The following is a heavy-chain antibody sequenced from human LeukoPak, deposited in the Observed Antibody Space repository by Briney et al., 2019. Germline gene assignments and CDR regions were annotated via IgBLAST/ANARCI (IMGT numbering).Heavy chain of an antibody. V-gene: IGHV4-30-2*01. D-gene: IGHD2-2*01. Sequence: PSETLSLTCAVSGGSISSGGYSWSWIRQPPGKGLEWIGYIYHSGSTYYNPSLKSRVTTSVDRSKNQFSLKLSSVTAADTAVYYCARAPYCSSTSCNYFDYWGQGTLVTVSS. CDR2: IYHSGST. CDR1: GGSISSGGYS. J-gene: IGHJ4*02. CDR3: ARAPYCSSTSCNYFDY.